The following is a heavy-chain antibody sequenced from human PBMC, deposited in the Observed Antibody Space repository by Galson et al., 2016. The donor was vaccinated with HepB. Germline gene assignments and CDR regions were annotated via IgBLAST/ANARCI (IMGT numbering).Heavy chain of an antibody. D-gene: IGHD3-16*01. CDR2: TYSGRSN. V-gene: IGHV4-61*01. CDR3: TTYLVGHGGTGY. CDR1: GGSVNSDQYH. J-gene: IGHJ4*02. Sequence: ETLSLTCSVPGGSVNSDQYHWSWIRQPPGKGLQWLGHTYSGRSNTYNPSLKSRVTISIDTSKNQFSLTLSPVTAADTAVYYCTTYLVGHGGTGYWGKGTLVTVSS.